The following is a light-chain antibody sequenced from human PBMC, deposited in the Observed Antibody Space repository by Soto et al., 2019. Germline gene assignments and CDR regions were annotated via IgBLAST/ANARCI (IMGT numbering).Light chain of an antibody. Sequence: EVVLTQSPVTLSLSPGERATLSCRASQSVSSSYLAWYQQKPGQAPRLLIYGASSRATGIPDRFSGSRSGTDFTITISRLEPEDFAVYYCQQYDTSIWAYTFGQGTKLEIK. J-gene: IGKJ2*01. V-gene: IGKV3-20*01. CDR3: QQYDTSIWAYT. CDR2: GAS. CDR1: QSVSSSY.